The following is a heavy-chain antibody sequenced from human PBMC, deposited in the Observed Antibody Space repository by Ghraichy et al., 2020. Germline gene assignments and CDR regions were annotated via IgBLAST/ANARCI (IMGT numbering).Heavy chain of an antibody. Sequence: GGSLRLSCEASGFTFSNYAMIWVRQVPGKGLEYVSAIRGSGGTTFYADSVKGRFTISRDNSKSTLYLQMDSLRADDTAIYYCGRDPNGDYVGAFDMWGHGTMVTVSS. V-gene: IGHV3-23*01. CDR1: GFTFSNYA. D-gene: IGHD4-17*01. CDR3: GRDPNGDYVGAFDM. J-gene: IGHJ3*02. CDR2: IRGSGGTT.